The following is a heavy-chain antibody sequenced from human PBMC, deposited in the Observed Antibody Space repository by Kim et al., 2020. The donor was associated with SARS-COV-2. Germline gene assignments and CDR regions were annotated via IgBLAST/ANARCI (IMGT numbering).Heavy chain of an antibody. CDR1: GFTFSSYS. CDR2: ISSSSSYI. Sequence: GGSLRLSCAASGFTFSSYSMNWVRQAPGKGLEWVSSISSSSSYIYYADSVKGRFTISRDNAKNSLYLQMNSLRAEDTAVYYCARVPFHYYDSSGYYSAYWGQGTLVTVSS. J-gene: IGHJ4*02. D-gene: IGHD3-22*01. V-gene: IGHV3-21*01. CDR3: ARVPFHYYDSSGYYSAY.